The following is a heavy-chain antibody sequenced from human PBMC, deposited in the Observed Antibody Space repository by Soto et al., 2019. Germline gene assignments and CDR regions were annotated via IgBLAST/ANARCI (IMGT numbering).Heavy chain of an antibody. J-gene: IGHJ4*02. CDR3: ATVSHSSGWLKFDY. Sequence: GASVKVSCKVSGYTLTELSMHWVRQAPGKGLEWMGGFDPEDGETIYAQKFQGRVTMTEDTSTDTAYMELSSLRSEDTAVYYCATVSHSSGWLKFDYWGQGTLVTVSS. CDR2: FDPEDGET. D-gene: IGHD6-19*01. CDR1: GYTLTELS. V-gene: IGHV1-24*01.